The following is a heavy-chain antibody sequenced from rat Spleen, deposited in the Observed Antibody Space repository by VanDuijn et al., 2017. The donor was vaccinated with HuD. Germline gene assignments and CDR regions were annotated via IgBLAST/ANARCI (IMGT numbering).Heavy chain of an antibody. CDR3: ARGGSSYVMDA. J-gene: IGHJ4*01. CDR1: GYSITSNY. CDR2: INSAGST. D-gene: IGHD5-1*01. Sequence: EVQLQESGPGLVKPSQSLSLTCSVTGYSITSNYWGWIRKFPGKSLEWMGYINSAGSTKYNPSLKSRISITRDTSKNQFFLQVNSVTLEDTATYYCARGGSSYVMDAWGQGASVTVSS. V-gene: IGHV3-3*01.